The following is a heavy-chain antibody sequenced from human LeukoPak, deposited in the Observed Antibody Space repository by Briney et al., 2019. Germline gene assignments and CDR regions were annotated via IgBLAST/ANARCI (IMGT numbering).Heavy chain of an antibody. CDR3: ASAEPRGIIWYPY. Sequence: PSETLSLTCTVSGGSISSSSYFWGWIRQPPGKGLEWIGSIYFSGSLYYNPSLKSRVTMSVDKSKNQFSLKLSSVTAADTAVYYCASAEPRGIIWYPYWGQGTLVTVSS. D-gene: IGHD6-13*01. CDR2: IYFSGSL. V-gene: IGHV4-39*07. J-gene: IGHJ4*02. CDR1: GGSISSSSYF.